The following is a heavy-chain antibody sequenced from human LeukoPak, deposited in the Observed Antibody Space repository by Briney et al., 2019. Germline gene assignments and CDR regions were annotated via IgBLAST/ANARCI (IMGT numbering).Heavy chain of an antibody. J-gene: IGHJ4*02. Sequence: SETLSLICTVSGGSISSSSYYWGWIRQPPGKGLEWIGSIYYSGSTYYNPSLKSRVTISVDTSKNQFSLKLSSVTATDTAVYYCHFKYCSSSTCFYYFDYWGQGTLVTVSS. D-gene: IGHD2-2*01. CDR2: IYYSGST. V-gene: IGHV4-39*01. CDR1: GGSISSSSYY. CDR3: HFKYCSSSTCFYYFDY.